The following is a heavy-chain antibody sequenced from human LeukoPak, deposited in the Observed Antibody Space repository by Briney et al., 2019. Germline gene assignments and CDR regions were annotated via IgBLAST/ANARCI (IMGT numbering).Heavy chain of an antibody. CDR2: ISSSSSYI. J-gene: IGHJ4*02. CDR3: ARVVAGYYYDSSGFFGDY. D-gene: IGHD3-22*01. CDR1: GFTFSSYS. V-gene: IGHV3-21*01. Sequence: GGSLRLSCAASGFTFSSYSMNWVRQAPGKGLEWVSSISSSSSYIYYADSVKGRFTISRDNAKNSLYLQMNSRRAEDTAVYYCARVVAGYYYDSSGFFGDYWGQGTLVTVSS.